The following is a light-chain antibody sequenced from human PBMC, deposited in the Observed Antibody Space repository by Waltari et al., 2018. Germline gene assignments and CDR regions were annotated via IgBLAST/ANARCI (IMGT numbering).Light chain of an antibody. Sequence: DIVMTQSPDSLAVSLGERATINCKSSQSVLYSSNNKNYLAWYQQNPGQPPKLLIYWASTRESVVPDRFSGSGSGTDFTLTISSLQAEDVAVYYCQQYYSAPQTFGQGTKVEIK. CDR1: QSVLYSSNNKNY. J-gene: IGKJ1*01. CDR3: QQYYSAPQT. CDR2: WAS. V-gene: IGKV4-1*01.